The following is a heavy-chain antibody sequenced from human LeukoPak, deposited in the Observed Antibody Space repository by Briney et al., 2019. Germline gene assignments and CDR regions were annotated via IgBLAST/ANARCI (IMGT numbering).Heavy chain of an antibody. V-gene: IGHV1-69*05. CDR2: IIPIFGTA. CDR1: GGTFSSYA. J-gene: IGHJ4*02. Sequence: SVKVSCKASGGTFSSYAISWVRQAPRQGLEWMGGIIPIFGTANYAQKFQGRVTITTDESTSTAYMELSSLRYEDTAVYYCARVNLYGDYEGGFDYWGQGTLVTVSS. CDR3: ARVNLYGDYEGGFDY. D-gene: IGHD4-17*01.